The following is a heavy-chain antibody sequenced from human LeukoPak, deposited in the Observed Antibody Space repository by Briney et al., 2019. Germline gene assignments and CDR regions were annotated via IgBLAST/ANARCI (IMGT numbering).Heavy chain of an antibody. Sequence: PSETLSLTCTVSGGSISSYYWSWIRQPPGKGLEWIGYIYYSGSTNYNPSLKSRVTISVDTSKNQFSLKLSSVTAADTAVYYCARGLGYDSLFDYWGQGTLVTVSS. CDR1: GGSISSYY. J-gene: IGHJ4*02. CDR2: IYYSGST. V-gene: IGHV4-59*12. D-gene: IGHD3-22*01. CDR3: ARGLGYDSLFDY.